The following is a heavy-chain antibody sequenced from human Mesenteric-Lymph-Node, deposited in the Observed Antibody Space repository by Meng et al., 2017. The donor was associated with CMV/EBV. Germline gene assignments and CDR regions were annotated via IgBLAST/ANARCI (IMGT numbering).Heavy chain of an antibody. J-gene: IGHJ4*02. V-gene: IGHV3-30*04. CDR3: AKDRGYCSSTSCHQPFDY. CDR2: ISYDERQK. D-gene: IGHD2-2*01. Sequence: GGSLRLSCAASGFTFSDYAMHWVRQAPGKGLEGPEWVAVISYDERQKYYADSVRGRFTISRGNSKNTLYLQMNSLRAEDTAVYYCAKDRGYCSSTSCHQPFDYWGQGTLVTVSS. CDR1: GFTFSDYA.